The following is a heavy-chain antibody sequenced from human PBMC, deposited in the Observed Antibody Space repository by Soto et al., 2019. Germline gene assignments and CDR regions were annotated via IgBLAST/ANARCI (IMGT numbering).Heavy chain of an antibody. Sequence: SETLSLTCTVSGGSISSYYWGWIRQPPGKGLEWIGSIYYSGYTYYNPSLKSRVTISVDTSKNQFSLKLSSVTAADTAVYYCARVFSIDWHKYYFEYWGQGTLVTVPS. CDR1: GGSISSYY. D-gene: IGHD3-3*02. CDR2: IYYSGYT. V-gene: IGHV4-39*01. CDR3: ARVFSIDWHKYYFEY. J-gene: IGHJ4*02.